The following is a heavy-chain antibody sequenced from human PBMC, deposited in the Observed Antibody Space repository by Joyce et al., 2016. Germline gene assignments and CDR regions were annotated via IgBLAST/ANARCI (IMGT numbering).Heavy chain of an antibody. V-gene: IGHV3-74*01. CDR2: IKTDGSYT. CDR3: ARGGTSGFADS. J-gene: IGHJ4*02. D-gene: IGHD2-2*01. CDR1: GFTFSNYW. Sequence: EVQLVESGGGLVQPGGSLRLSCVGSGFTFSNYWMHGVRQGPGKGLEWVSRIKTDGSYTNYADSVKDRFTISRDNTNNTLYLQINSLRVEDTAVYFCARGGTSGFADSWGLGTLVTVSS.